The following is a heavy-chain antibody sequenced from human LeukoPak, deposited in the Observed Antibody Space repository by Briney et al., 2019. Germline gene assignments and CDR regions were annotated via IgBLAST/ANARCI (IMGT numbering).Heavy chain of an antibody. J-gene: IGHJ4*02. CDR1: GGSISSTN. Sequence: LSLTCGVSGGSISSTNWWSWVRQAPGQGLEWVAVISTDGDNKYYADSVKGRFTISRDNSRNTLYLQINSLRPEDTAVYYCARPWGNWIPDYWGQGTLVTVSS. V-gene: IGHV3-30*03. D-gene: IGHD1-1*01. CDR3: ARPWGNWIPDY. CDR2: ISTDGDNK.